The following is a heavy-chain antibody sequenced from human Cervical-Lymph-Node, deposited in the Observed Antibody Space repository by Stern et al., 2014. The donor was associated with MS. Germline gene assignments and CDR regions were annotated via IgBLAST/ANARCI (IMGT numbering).Heavy chain of an antibody. CDR2: ISNNSTHT. V-gene: IGHV3-21*01. J-gene: IGHJ4*02. Sequence: EVQLVESGGGLVKPGESLRLSCDASGFTFSHYSINWVRQAPGKGLEWISSISNNSTHTYYADCVEGRFTISRDSAKDSVSLHMVSLRAEDTAVYYCARARVGDYARSPHLDSWGQGTLVTVSS. D-gene: IGHD4-17*01. CDR1: GFTFSHYS. CDR3: ARARVGDYARSPHLDS.